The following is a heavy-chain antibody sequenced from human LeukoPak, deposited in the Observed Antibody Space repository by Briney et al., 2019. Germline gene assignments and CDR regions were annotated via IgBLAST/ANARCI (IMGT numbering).Heavy chain of an antibody. J-gene: IGHJ6*03. Sequence: GGSLRLSCAASGFTFSTYGMSWVRQAPGKGLEWVSGISGSGGSRFYTDSVKGRFTISRDNSKNTLYLQMNSLRAEDTAVYYCAKRRGLELLYYYYMDVWGKGTTVTVSS. CDR2: ISGSGGSR. V-gene: IGHV3-23*01. D-gene: IGHD1-7*01. CDR1: GFTFSTYG. CDR3: AKRRGLELLYYYYMDV.